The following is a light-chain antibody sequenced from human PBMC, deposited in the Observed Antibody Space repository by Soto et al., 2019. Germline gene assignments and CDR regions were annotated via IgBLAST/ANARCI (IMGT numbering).Light chain of an antibody. J-gene: IGKJ1*01. CDR1: QSLSSNY. Sequence: EIVLTQSPGTLSLSPGERATLSCRASQSLSSNYLAWYQQKPGQAPRLLMFAASSRATGIPDRFSGSGSGTDFTLTISRLGPEDFALYYCQQYAGSPRTFGQGTKVEIK. CDR2: AAS. V-gene: IGKV3-20*01. CDR3: QQYAGSPRT.